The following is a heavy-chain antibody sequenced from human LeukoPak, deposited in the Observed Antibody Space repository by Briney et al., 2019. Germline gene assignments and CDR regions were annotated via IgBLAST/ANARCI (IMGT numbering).Heavy chain of an antibody. D-gene: IGHD1-1*01. CDR2: IRYDGSNK. Sequence: GRSLRLSRAASGFTFSSYGIHWVRQAPGKGLEWVAFIRYDGSNKYYADSVKGRFTISRDNSKNPLYLQMNSLRAEDTAVYYCEKQLTYYFDYWGQGTLVTVSS. CDR1: GFTFSSYG. V-gene: IGHV3-30*02. CDR3: EKQLTYYFDY. J-gene: IGHJ4*02.